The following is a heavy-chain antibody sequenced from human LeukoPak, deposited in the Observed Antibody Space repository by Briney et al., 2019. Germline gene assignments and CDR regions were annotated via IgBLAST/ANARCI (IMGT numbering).Heavy chain of an antibody. CDR2: INHSGST. CDR3: ARARCSGGSCYFYYYYYMDV. Sequence: PSETLSLTCAVYGGSFSGYYWSWIRQPPGRGRNGIGKINHSGSTNYNPSLKSRVTISVDTSKNQFSLKLSSVTAADTAVYYCARARCSGGSCYFYYYYYMDVWGKGTTVTVSS. V-gene: IGHV4-34*01. D-gene: IGHD2-15*01. J-gene: IGHJ6*03. CDR1: GGSFSGYY.